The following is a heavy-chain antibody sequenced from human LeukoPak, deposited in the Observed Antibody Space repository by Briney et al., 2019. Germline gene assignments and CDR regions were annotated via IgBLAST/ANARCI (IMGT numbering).Heavy chain of an antibody. CDR1: GFTFSSYE. CDR2: ISTTGSSI. D-gene: IGHD6-19*01. CDR3: ARVQRGIAVALDY. J-gene: IGHJ4*02. V-gene: IGHV3-48*03. Sequence: GGSLRLSCAASGFTFSSYEVNWVRQAPGKGLEWVSYISTTGSSIYYADSVKGRFTISRDNVKNLLYLQMNSLSAEDTAVYYCARVQRGIAVALDYWGQGTLATVSS.